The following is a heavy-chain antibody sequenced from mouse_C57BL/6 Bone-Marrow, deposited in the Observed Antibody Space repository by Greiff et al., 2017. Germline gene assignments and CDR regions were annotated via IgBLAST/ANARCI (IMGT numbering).Heavy chain of an antibody. Sequence: EVQGVESGGDLVKPGGSLTLSCAASGFTFSSYGMSWVRQTPDKRLEWVATISSGGSYTYYPDSVKGRFTISRDNAKNTLYLQMSSLKSEDTAMYYCARHGGLRPLDYWGQGTTLTVSS. CDR2: ISSGGSYT. J-gene: IGHJ2*01. D-gene: IGHD2-4*01. CDR3: ARHGGLRPLDY. CDR1: GFTFSSYG. V-gene: IGHV5-6*01.